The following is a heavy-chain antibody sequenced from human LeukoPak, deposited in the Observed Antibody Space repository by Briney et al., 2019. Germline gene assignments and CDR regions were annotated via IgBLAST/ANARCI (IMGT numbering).Heavy chain of an antibody. CDR2: ISGSGGST. CDR1: GFTFSSYA. J-gene: IGHJ6*03. CDR3: AKEGTYDFWSGYYYYMDV. V-gene: IGHV3-23*01. Sequence: GGSLRLSCAASGFTFSSYAMSWVRQPPGKGLEWVSGISGSGGSTYYADSVKGRFTISRDNSKNTLYLQMNSLRAEDTAVYYCAKEGTYDFWSGYYYYMDVWGKGTTVTVSS. D-gene: IGHD3-3*01.